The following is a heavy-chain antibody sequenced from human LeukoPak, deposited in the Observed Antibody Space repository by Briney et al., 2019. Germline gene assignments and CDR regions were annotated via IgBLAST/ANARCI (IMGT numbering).Heavy chain of an antibody. J-gene: IGHJ1*01. CDR2: ISSSGSII. CDR3: ARAASCGGDCSSSYLQH. CDR1: GFTFSGYE. Sequence: GGSLRLSCAASGFTFSGYEMNWVRQAPGKGLEWVSYISSSGSIIYYADSVKGRFTISRDNAKNTLYLQMNSLRAEDMAVYYCARAASCGGDCSSSYLQHWGQGTLVTVSS. D-gene: IGHD2-21*02. V-gene: IGHV3-48*03.